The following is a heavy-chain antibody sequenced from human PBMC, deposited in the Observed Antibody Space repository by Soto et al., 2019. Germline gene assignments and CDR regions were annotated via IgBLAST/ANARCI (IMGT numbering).Heavy chain of an antibody. CDR3: ARGSMLIDY. Sequence: SETLSLTCTVSGASLTNYYWSWIRQPAGKGLEWIGRIFPSGTNNHNPSLKSRVTMSVDTSKNQFSLNLSSVTAADTAVYYCARGSMLIDYWGQGTLVTVSS. CDR2: IFPSGTN. CDR1: GASLTNYY. V-gene: IGHV4-4*07. J-gene: IGHJ4*02. D-gene: IGHD2-8*01.